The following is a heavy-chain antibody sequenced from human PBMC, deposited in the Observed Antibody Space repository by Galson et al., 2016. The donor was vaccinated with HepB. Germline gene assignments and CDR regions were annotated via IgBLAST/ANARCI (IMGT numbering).Heavy chain of an antibody. J-gene: IGHJ5*02. CDR3: ARVLIGSDTNWFDP. CDR1: GGSISSSDYY. Sequence: SETLSLTCTVSGGSISSSDYYWGWIRQPPGKGLEWIGSIYYSGSTYSNPSLKSRVTISVDTSKNQLSLELSSVTAADTAVYYCARVLIGSDTNWFDPWGQGTLVTVSS. D-gene: IGHD2-21*01. CDR2: IYYSGST. V-gene: IGHV4-39*01.